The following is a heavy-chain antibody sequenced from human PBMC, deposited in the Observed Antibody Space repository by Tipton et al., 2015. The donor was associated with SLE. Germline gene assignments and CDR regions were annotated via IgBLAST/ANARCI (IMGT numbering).Heavy chain of an antibody. CDR3: ARLCSPTPYGDYVYFDY. J-gene: IGHJ4*02. D-gene: IGHD4-17*01. CDR2: IHHRGST. Sequence: TLSLTCIVSGGSISSGDYYWGWIRQPPGKGLEWIGGIHHRGSTYYNPSLKSRVTISVDTSKNQFSLRLSSVTAADTAVYYCARLCSPTPYGDYVYFDYWGQGTLVTVSS. CDR1: GGSISSGDYY. V-gene: IGHV4-39*07.